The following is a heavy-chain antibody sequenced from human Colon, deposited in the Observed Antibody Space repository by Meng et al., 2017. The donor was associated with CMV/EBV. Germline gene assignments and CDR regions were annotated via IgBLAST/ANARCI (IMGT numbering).Heavy chain of an antibody. CDR1: EFTFTSYA. J-gene: IGHJ4*02. CDR2: TSNDGGIK. D-gene: IGHD4-23*01. CDR3: ARDSRESGNSDY. V-gene: IGHV3-30-3*01. Sequence: GESLKISCAASEFTFTSYAMHWVRQAPGKGPEWVAVTSNDGGIKHYADSVKGRFTISRDNSENTVSLQMNRLRSEDTAVYYCARDSRESGNSDYWGQGTLVTVSS.